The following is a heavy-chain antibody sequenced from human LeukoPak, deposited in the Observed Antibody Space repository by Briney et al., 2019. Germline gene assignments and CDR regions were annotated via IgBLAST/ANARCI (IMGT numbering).Heavy chain of an antibody. V-gene: IGHV3-11*01. CDR2: ISSSGSTI. Sequence: PGGSLRLSCAASGFTFGDYYMSWIRQAPGKGLEWVSYISSSGSTIYYADSVKGRFTISRDNAKNSLYLQMNSLRAEDTAVYYCARETYRQMVTDYWGQGTLVTVSS. J-gene: IGHJ4*02. CDR3: ARETYRQMVTDY. CDR1: GFTFGDYY. D-gene: IGHD5-18*01.